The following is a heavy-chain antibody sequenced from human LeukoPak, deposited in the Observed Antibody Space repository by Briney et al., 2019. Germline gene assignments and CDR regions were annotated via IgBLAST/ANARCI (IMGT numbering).Heavy chain of an antibody. CDR2: IYSSGST. D-gene: IGHD3-10*01. CDR1: GDSISSYY. Sequence: SETLSLTCTVSGDSISSYYWRWIRQPPGKGREWIGHIYSSGSTTYNPSLNIPLTIPLDTSKTPFSLKLSSVTAADTAVYYCARSSYTYCGSGSYLYYFDYWGQGTLVTVSS. V-gene: IGHV4-59*01. J-gene: IGHJ4*02. CDR3: ARSSYTYCGSGSYLYYFDY.